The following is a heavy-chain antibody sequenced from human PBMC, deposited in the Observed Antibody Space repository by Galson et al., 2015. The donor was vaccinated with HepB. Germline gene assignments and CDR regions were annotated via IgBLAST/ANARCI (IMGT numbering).Heavy chain of an antibody. CDR2: IRSNAYGGTT. D-gene: IGHD3-3*01. CDR3: TRDARYDFWSGYYPPSLGYQMDV. J-gene: IGHJ6*04. Sequence: SLRLSCATSGFTFGDYAMSWFRQAPGKGLEWVGFIRSNAYGGTTEYAASVKGRFTISRDDSKTIAYLQMNSLKTEDTAVYYCTRDARYDFWSGYYPPSLGYQMDVWGKGTTVTVSS. CDR1: GFTFGDYA. V-gene: IGHV3-49*03.